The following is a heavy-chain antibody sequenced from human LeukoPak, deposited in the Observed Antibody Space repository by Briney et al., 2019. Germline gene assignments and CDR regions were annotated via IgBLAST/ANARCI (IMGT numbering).Heavy chain of an antibody. Sequence: PSETLSLTCTVSGGSISSFYWSWIRQPPGKGLEWIGYIYYSGSTNYNPSLKSRVTTSVDTSKNQFSLKLRSVTAADTAVYYCARHVGYGNNWFDPWGQGTLVTVSS. CDR3: ARHVGYGNNWFDP. CDR2: IYYSGST. V-gene: IGHV4-59*08. D-gene: IGHD5-18*01. J-gene: IGHJ5*02. CDR1: GGSISSFY.